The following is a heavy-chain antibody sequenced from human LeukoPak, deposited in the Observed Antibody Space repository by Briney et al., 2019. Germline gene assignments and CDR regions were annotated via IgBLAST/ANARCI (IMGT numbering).Heavy chain of an antibody. CDR3: ARGRNLIDY. CDR1: GYTFTGYY. V-gene: IGHV1-2*04. CDR2: INPNSGGT. Sequence: ASVKVSCKASGYTFTGYYIHWVRQAPGQGLEWMGRINPNSGGTNNAQKFQGWVTMTRGTSISTAYMELSRLRSDDTAVYYCARGRNLIDYWGQGTLVTVSS. J-gene: IGHJ4*02.